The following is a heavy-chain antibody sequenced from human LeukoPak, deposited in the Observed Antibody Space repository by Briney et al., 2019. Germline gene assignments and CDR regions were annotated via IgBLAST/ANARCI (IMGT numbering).Heavy chain of an antibody. Sequence: ASVKVSCKASGYTFTGYYMHWVRQAPGQGLEWMGRINPNSGGTNYAQKFQGRVTMTRDTSISTAYMELSRLRSDDTAVYYCASGVCGGDCYPYYYYYGMDVWGQGTTVTVSS. CDR3: ASGVCGGDCYPYYYYYGMDV. J-gene: IGHJ6*02. D-gene: IGHD2-21*02. CDR2: INPNSGGT. CDR1: GYTFTGYY. V-gene: IGHV1-2*06.